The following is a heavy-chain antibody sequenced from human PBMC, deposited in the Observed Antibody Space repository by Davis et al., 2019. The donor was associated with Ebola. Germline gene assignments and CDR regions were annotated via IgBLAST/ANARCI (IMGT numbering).Heavy chain of an antibody. V-gene: IGHV3-7*01. CDR2: IKQDGSEK. CDR3: ARDRGYCSGGACYRLLDY. D-gene: IGHD2-8*02. J-gene: IGHJ4*02. CDR1: GFTFSSYW. Sequence: GVLKISCAVSGFTFSSYWMNWVRQAPGKGLEWVAIIKQDGSEKYYVDSVKGRFTISRDNAKNSLFLQMDSLRAEDTAVYYCARDRGYCSGGACYRLLDYWGQGTLVTVSS.